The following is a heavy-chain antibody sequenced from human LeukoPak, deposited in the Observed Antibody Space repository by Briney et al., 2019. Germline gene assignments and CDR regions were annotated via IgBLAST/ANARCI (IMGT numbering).Heavy chain of an antibody. J-gene: IGHJ4*02. CDR3: TRPHYYDSSVDY. CDR2: IRSKANSYAT. V-gene: IGHV3-73*01. D-gene: IGHD3-22*01. Sequence: GGSLRLSCAASGFTFSGSAMHWVRQASGKGLEWVGRIRSKANSYATAYAASVKGRFTISRDDSKNTAYLQMNSLKTEDTAVYYCTRPHYYDSSVDYWGQGTLVTVSS. CDR1: GFTFSGSA.